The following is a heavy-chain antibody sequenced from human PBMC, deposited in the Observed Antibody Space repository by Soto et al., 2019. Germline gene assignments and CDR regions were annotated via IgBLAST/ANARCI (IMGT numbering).Heavy chain of an antibody. Sequence: SETLSLTCTVSGGSISTYYWNWIRQSPGKGLAWIGYIYRTGSTHYNPSLNSRVAISLDTSRNKFSLKLNSVTAADTAVYFCERLIGDNLFDVWGQGTMVTVS. V-gene: IGHV4-59*01. D-gene: IGHD3-3*01. J-gene: IGHJ3*01. CDR3: ERLIGDNLFDV. CDR2: IYRTGST. CDR1: GGSISTYY.